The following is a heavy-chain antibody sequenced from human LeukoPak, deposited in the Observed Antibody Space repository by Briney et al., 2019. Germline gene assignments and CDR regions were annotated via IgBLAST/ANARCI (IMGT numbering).Heavy chain of an antibody. V-gene: IGHV4-34*01. CDR3: ARAYYDFWSGYYTRWFDP. J-gene: IGHJ5*02. D-gene: IGHD3-3*01. Sequence: SETLSLTCAVYGGSFSGYYWSWTRQPPGKGLEWIGEINHSGGTNYNPSLKSRVTISVDTSKNQFSLKLSSVTAADTAVYYCARAYYDFWSGYYTRWFDPWGQGTLVTVSS. CDR1: GGSFSGYY. CDR2: INHSGGT.